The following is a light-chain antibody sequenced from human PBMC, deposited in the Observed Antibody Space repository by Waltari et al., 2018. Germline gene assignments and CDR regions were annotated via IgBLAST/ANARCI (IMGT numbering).Light chain of an antibody. Sequence: EIVLTQSPATLSLSPGERATLSCRASQSVSSYLAWYQQKPGQAPRLLIYDASNRATGIPARFGGSGSGTDFTLTISSLQSEDFATYYCQQYFAWPPVHTFGQGTTLEIK. CDR1: QSVSSY. CDR3: QQYFAWPPVHT. CDR2: DAS. V-gene: IGKV3-11*01. J-gene: IGKJ2*01.